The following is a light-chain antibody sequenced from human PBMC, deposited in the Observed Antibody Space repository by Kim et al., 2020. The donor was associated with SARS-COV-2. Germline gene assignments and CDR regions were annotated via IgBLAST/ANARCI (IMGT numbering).Light chain of an antibody. V-gene: IGKV3-20*01. CDR1: QTVTSNY. Sequence: PGKRATLSCRASQTVTSNYLAWYQQKPGQAPRLLIYGASSRATGIPDRFSGSGSGTDFTLTISRLEPEDFAVYYCQQYGSSPATFGQGTKV. CDR2: GAS. CDR3: QQYGSSPAT. J-gene: IGKJ1*01.